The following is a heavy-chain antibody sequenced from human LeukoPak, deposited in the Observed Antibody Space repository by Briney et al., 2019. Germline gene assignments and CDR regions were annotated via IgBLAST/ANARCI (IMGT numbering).Heavy chain of an antibody. V-gene: IGHV3-30*02. Sequence: GGSLRLSCAAFGFTFSSYGMHWVRQAPGKGLEWVAFIRYDGSNKYYADSVKGRFTISRDNSKNTLYLQMNSLRAEDTAVYYCANFGAWYDSSGYYLDYWGQGTLVTVSS. D-gene: IGHD3-22*01. J-gene: IGHJ4*02. CDR1: GFTFSSYG. CDR3: ANFGAWYDSSGYYLDY. CDR2: IRYDGSNK.